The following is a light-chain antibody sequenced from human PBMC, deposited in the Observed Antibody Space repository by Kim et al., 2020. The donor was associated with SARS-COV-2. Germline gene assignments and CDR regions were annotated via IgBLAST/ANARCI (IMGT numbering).Light chain of an antibody. J-gene: IGKJ4*01. Sequence: ASVGGRVTITCRASQGISSWLAWYQQKPGKAPRLLSYAASSLRSGVPSSFSDGGSGTDFTLTISSLQPEDFATYYCQQANSFPLTFGGGTKVDTK. CDR1: QGISSW. CDR3: QQANSFPLT. CDR2: AAS. V-gene: IGKV1D-12*01.